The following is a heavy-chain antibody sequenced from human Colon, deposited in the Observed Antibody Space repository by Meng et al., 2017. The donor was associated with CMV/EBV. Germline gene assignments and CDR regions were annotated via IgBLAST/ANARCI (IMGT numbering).Heavy chain of an antibody. Sequence: GESLKISCAASGFTFSDYYMSWIRQAPGKGLEWVSYISTSGNTIFYADSVKGRFTTSRDNAKSSLYLQIDSLRAEDTAVYYCARRAAGRFFDYWGQGTPVTVSS. CDR3: ARRAAGRFFDY. CDR1: GFTFSDYY. V-gene: IGHV3-11*01. D-gene: IGHD6-13*01. CDR2: ISTSGNTI. J-gene: IGHJ4*02.